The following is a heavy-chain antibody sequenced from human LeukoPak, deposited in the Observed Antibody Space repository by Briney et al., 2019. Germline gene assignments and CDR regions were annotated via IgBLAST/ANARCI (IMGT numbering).Heavy chain of an antibody. CDR1: GFTFSDYS. J-gene: IGHJ4*02. CDR3: AREDFFESRGDYIGNFDC. CDR2: ISSSSASI. V-gene: IGHV3-48*02. D-gene: IGHD3-22*01. Sequence: GGSLRLSCVTSGFTFSDYSMNWVRQAPGKGLEWVAYISSSSASIFYADSVKGRFTISRDNARNSLYLQMSSLRDEDMAIYYCAREDFFESRGDYIGNFDCWGQGTLVTVSS.